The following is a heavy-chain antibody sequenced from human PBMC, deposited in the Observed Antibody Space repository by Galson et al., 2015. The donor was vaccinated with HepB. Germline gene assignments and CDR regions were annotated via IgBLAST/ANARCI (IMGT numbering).Heavy chain of an antibody. CDR3: AREGLEDGYNYFDY. V-gene: IGHV3-30-3*01. J-gene: IGHJ4*02. CDR2: ISYDGSNK. D-gene: IGHD5-24*01. Sequence: SLRLSCAASGFTFSSYAMHWVRQAPGKGLEWVAVISYDGSNKYYADSVKGRFTISRDNSKNTLYLQMNSLRAEDTAVYYCAREGLEDGYNYFDYWGQGTLVTVSS. CDR1: GFTFSSYA.